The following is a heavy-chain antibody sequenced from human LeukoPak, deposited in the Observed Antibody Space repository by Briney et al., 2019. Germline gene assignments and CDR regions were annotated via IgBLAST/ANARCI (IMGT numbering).Heavy chain of an antibody. J-gene: IGHJ3*02. V-gene: IGHV4-39*02. CDR3: ARNPYYYTSGSYYNSAFDI. Sequence: SETLSLTCTVPGDSIRSSSYSWGWIRQPPGKGLEWIGSITYSGTTYYNPSLRSRVTISVDTSKNHFSLKLSSVTAADTAVYYCARNPYYYTSGSYYNSAFDIWGQGTMVTVSS. CDR2: ITYSGTT. D-gene: IGHD3-10*01. CDR1: GDSIRSSSYS.